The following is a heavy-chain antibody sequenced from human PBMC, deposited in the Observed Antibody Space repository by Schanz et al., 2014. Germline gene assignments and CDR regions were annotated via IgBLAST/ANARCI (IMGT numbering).Heavy chain of an antibody. CDR1: GFTLNNAW. CDR3: TADLWFGAVWGVW. J-gene: IGHJ4*02. Sequence: EVQLVESGGGLVKPGGSLRLSCATSGFTLNNAWMNWVRQAPGKGLQWVARIKSKTDGGTRDYAAPVKGRFTISTGDSKNTVYLKRTTEQTEDRPAFYCTADLWFGAVWGVWWGQGTLVTVSS. V-gene: IGHV3-15*01. CDR2: IKSKTDGGTR. D-gene: IGHD3-10*01.